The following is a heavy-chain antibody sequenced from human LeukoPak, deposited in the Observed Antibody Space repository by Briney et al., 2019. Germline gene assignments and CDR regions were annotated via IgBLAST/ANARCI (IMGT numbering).Heavy chain of an antibody. CDR1: GYTFTGYY. J-gene: IGHJ6*02. Sequence: GASVKVSCKASGYTFTGYYMHWVRQAPGQGLEWMGRINPNSGGTNYAQKFQGGVTMTRDTSISTAYMELSRLRSDDTAVYYCARDPPPFSGSYWPLGYYYGMDVWGQGTTVTVSS. CDR2: INPNSGGT. D-gene: IGHD1-26*01. CDR3: ARDPPPFSGSYWPLGYYYGMDV. V-gene: IGHV1-2*06.